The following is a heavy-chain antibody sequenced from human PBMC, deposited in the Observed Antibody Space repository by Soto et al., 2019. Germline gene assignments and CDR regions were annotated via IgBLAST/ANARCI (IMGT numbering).Heavy chain of an antibody. CDR3: AREGRHFDY. Sequence: RXSVKVSCKASVGTFSSYAISWVRQAPGQGLEWMGGINPIFGTPHYAQKYQGRVTITADTFTNTAYMELTRLTSDDTAVYFCAREGRHFDYWGQGTLVTGSS. V-gene: IGHV1-69*06. CDR1: VGTFSSYA. CDR2: INPIFGTP. J-gene: IGHJ4*02.